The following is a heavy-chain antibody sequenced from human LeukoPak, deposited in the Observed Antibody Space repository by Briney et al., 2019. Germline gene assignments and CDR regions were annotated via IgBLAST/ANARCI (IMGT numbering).Heavy chain of an antibody. V-gene: IGHV3-30-3*01. Sequence: GGSLRLSCAASGFTFSSYAMHWVRQAPGKGLEWVAVISYDGSNKYYADSVKGRFTISRDNSKYTLYLQMNSLRAEDTAVYYCARDRGGSYDYWGQGTLVTVSS. CDR1: GFTFSSYA. J-gene: IGHJ4*02. CDR2: ISYDGSNK. CDR3: ARDRGGSYDY. D-gene: IGHD1-26*01.